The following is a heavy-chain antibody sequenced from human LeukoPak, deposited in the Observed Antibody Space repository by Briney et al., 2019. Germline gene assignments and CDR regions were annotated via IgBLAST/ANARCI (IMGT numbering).Heavy chain of an antibody. Sequence: GGSLRLSCAASGFIFDNYAMHWVRQAPGKGPEWLSLIRGDANTRYYGDSMKGRITISRDNSKNSLYLHMNSLRTEDTALYYCAKDIGIGWDLDYWGQGTLVTVSS. V-gene: IGHV3-43*02. D-gene: IGHD1-26*01. CDR3: AKDIGIGWDLDY. J-gene: IGHJ4*02. CDR2: IRGDANTR. CDR1: GFIFDNYA.